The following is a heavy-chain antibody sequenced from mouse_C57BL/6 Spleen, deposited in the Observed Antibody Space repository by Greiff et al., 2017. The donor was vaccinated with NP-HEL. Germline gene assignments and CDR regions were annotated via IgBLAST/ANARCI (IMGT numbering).Heavy chain of an antibody. D-gene: IGHD2-4*01. CDR1: GFNIKNTY. Sequence: EVQLQQSVAELVRPGASVKLSCTASGFNIKNTYMHWVKQRPEQGLEWIGRIDPANGNTKYAPKFPGKATITADTSSHTAYLQLSSLTSEDTAIYYCASDYDYDGTWFAYWGQGTLVTVSA. CDR3: ASDYDYDGTWFAY. V-gene: IGHV14-3*01. CDR2: IDPANGNT. J-gene: IGHJ3*01.